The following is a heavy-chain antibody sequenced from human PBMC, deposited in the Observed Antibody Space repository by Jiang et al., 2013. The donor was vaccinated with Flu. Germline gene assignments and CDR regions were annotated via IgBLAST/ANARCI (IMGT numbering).Heavy chain of an antibody. J-gene: IGHJ3*02. CDR1: GFTFSSYG. CDR2: IWYDGSNK. CDR3: ARGGILLWFGELLRQAFDI. V-gene: IGHV3-33*01. D-gene: IGHD3-10*01. Sequence: QLLESGGGVVQPGRSLRLSCAASGFTFSSYGMHWVRQAPGKGLEWVAVIWYDGSNKYYADSVKGRFTISRDNSKNTLYLQMNSLRAEDTAVYYCARGGILLWFGELLRQAFDIWGQGTMVTVSS.